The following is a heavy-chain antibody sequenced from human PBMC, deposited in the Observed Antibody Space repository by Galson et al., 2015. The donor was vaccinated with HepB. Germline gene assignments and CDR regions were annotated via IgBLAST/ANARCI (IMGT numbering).Heavy chain of an antibody. J-gene: IGHJ5*02. V-gene: IGHV7-4-1*02. D-gene: IGHD4-17*01. CDR3: AREIINYGSQGWFDP. CDR2: INTNTGNP. CDR1: GYTFNKYA. Sequence: SVKVSCKASGYTFNKYALNWLRQAPGQGLEWMGWINTNTGNPTYAQAFKGRFVISLDTSVSTTYLQISSLKVEDTAIYYCAREIINYGSQGWFDPWGREPWSPSPQ.